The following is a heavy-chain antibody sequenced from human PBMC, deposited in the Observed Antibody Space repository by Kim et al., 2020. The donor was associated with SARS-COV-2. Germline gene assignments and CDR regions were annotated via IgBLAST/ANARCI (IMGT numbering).Heavy chain of an antibody. V-gene: IGHV3-30*04. J-gene: IGHJ6*01. D-gene: IGHD2-2*01. CDR1: GFTFSSFA. CDR3: ARDYSCSSTSCYHHYGM. CDR2: ISYDGSNK. Sequence: GGSLRLSCAASGFTFSSFAMHWVRQAPGKGLEWVAVISYDGSNKYYADSVKGRFTISRDNSKNTLYLQMNSLRAEDTAVYYCARDYSCSSTSCYHHYGM.